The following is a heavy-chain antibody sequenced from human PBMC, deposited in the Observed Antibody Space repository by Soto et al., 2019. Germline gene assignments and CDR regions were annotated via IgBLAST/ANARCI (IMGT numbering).Heavy chain of an antibody. D-gene: IGHD1-1*01. V-gene: IGHV1-69*13. J-gene: IGHJ6*02. CDR1: GGTFSDYT. Sequence: ASVKVSCKASGGTFSDYTINWVRQAPGQRLEWMGGIIPIFDTANYAEKFQGRVTITADESTSTSYMEVSSLRSEDTAVYYCARNGTLTGYSFGMDVWGQGTMVTVYS. CDR3: ARNGTLTGYSFGMDV. CDR2: IIPIFDTA.